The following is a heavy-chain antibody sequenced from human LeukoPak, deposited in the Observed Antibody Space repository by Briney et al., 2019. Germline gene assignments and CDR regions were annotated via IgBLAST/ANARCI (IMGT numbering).Heavy chain of an antibody. V-gene: IGHV3-48*03. Sequence: PGGSLRLSCAASGFTFSSYEMNWVRQAPGKGLEWVSYISSSGSTIYYADSVKGRFTISRDNAKNSLYLQMNSLRAEDTAVYYCAREAARRSSGWDFDYWGQGTLVTVSS. D-gene: IGHD6-19*01. CDR3: AREAARRSSGWDFDY. CDR2: ISSSGSTI. CDR1: GFTFSSYE. J-gene: IGHJ4*02.